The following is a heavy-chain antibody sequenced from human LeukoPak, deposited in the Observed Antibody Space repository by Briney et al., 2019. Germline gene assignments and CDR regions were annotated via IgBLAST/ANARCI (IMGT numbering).Heavy chain of an antibody. D-gene: IGHD3-3*01. CDR1: GGSFGGYY. V-gene: IGHV4-34*01. Sequence: SETLSLTCAVYGGSFGGYYWTWIRQPPGKGLEWIGEINHSGRTNYNPSLKSRVTISVDTSNNQFSLKLSSVTAADTAVYYCARELTPTYYDFWTGYLDYWGQGTLVTVSS. J-gene: IGHJ4*02. CDR3: ARELTPTYYDFWTGYLDY. CDR2: INHSGRT.